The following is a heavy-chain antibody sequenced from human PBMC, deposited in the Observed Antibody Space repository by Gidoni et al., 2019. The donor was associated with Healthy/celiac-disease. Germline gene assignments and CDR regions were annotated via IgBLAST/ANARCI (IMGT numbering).Heavy chain of an antibody. CDR1: VFTFDDYA. V-gene: IGHV3-9*01. Sequence: VQLVESGGGLVQPGRSLRLSCAASVFTFDDYAIHWVRQVPGKGLEWVAGISWNSGRIGYADAVKGRFTISRDNAKNSLYLQMNSLRAEDTALYYCAKDMGRWAVAYRLFDYWGQGTLVTVSS. CDR2: ISWNSGRI. D-gene: IGHD6-19*01. CDR3: AKDMGRWAVAYRLFDY. J-gene: IGHJ4*02.